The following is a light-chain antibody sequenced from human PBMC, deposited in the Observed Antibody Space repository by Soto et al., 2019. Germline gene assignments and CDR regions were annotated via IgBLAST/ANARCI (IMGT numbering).Light chain of an antibody. Sequence: EIVLTQSPGTLSLSPGERATLSCRASQSVRNNYLAWYQQKPGQAPRLLIYGASSRATGIPDRFSASGSGTDFTLTISRLEPEDFEVYYCQQYGSSPYTFGQGTKLEIK. CDR1: QSVRNNY. CDR3: QQYGSSPYT. V-gene: IGKV3-20*01. J-gene: IGKJ2*01. CDR2: GAS.